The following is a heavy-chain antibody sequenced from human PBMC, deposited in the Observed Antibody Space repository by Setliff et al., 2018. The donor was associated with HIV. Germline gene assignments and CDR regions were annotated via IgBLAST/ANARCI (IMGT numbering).Heavy chain of an antibody. CDR1: GFTFSSYG. CDR2: IWYDGSNK. J-gene: IGHJ4*02. V-gene: IGHV3-33*01. D-gene: IGHD5-18*01. Sequence: GGSLRLSCAASGFTFSSYGMHWVRQAPGKGLEWVAVIWYDGSNKYYADSVKGRFTISRDNPKNSLYLQMNSLRAEDTALYYCARDRSYGSFDYWGQGTLVTVSS. CDR3: ARDRSYGSFDY.